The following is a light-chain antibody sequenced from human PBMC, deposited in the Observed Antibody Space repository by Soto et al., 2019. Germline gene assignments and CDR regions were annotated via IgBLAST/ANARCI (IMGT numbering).Light chain of an antibody. CDR1: SSDVGGYTY. CDR3: SSYAGITPYV. Sequence: QSAQTQPPSPSWSPGRSVTISCTGTSSDVGGYTYVSLYQQHPGKAPKLMIYEVSKRPSGVPDRFSGSKSGNTASLTVSGLQAEDEADYYCSSYAGITPYVFGTGTKVTVL. V-gene: IGLV2-8*01. CDR2: EVS. J-gene: IGLJ1*01.